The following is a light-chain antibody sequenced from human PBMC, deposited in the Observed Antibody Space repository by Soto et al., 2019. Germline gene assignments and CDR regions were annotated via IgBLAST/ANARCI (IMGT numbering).Light chain of an antibody. CDR2: KTS. CDR1: QSIGNS. V-gene: IGKV1-5*03. CDR3: QQYNSYPLT. J-gene: IGKJ4*01. Sequence: DIQMTQSPSTLSASVGDRVTITCRASQSIGNSLAWYQQKPGRAPNLLIYKTSSLESGVPLRFSGSGSGTEFTLTISSLQPDDFVTYYCQQYNSYPLTFGGGTKVGIK.